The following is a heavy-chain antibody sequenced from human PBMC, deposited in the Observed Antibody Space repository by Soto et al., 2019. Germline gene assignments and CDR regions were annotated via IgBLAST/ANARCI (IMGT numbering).Heavy chain of an antibody. J-gene: IGHJ4*02. CDR3: ARARYCSGGSCYRGNFDY. CDR2: INHSGST. Sequence: SETLSLTCAVYGGSFSGYYWSWIRQPPGKGLEWIGEINHSGSTNYNPSPKSRVTISVDTSKNQFSLKLSSVTAADTAVYYCARARYCSGGSCYRGNFDYWGQGTLVTVSS. V-gene: IGHV4-34*01. D-gene: IGHD2-15*01. CDR1: GGSFSGYY.